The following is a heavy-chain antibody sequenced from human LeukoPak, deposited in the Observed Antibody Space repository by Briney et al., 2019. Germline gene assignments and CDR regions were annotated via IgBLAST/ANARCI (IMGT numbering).Heavy chain of an antibody. CDR3: ATTMGSGYLTPFDY. CDR1: RGSISSINYY. Sequence: PSETLSLTCTVSRGSISSINYYWGWIRQPPGKGLEWIGSMYYSESTYYNPSLKSRVTISVDTSKKQFSLKLSSMTAADTAVYYCATTMGSGYLTPFDYWGRGTLVTVSS. V-gene: IGHV4-39*07. CDR2: MYYSEST. J-gene: IGHJ4*02. D-gene: IGHD3-22*01.